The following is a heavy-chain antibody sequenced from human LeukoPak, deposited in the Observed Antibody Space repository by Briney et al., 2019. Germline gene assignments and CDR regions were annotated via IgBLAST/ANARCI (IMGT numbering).Heavy chain of an antibody. CDR2: ISSSSSYI. J-gene: IGHJ6*03. V-gene: IGHV3-21*01. Sequence: GGSLRLSCAASGFTFINAWMSWVRQAPGKVLEWVSSISSSSSYIYYADSVKGRFTISRDNAKNSLYLQMNSLRAEDTAVYYCARVWGSSYMDVWGKGTTVTVSS. CDR3: ARVWGSSYMDV. CDR1: GFTFINAW. D-gene: IGHD6-13*01.